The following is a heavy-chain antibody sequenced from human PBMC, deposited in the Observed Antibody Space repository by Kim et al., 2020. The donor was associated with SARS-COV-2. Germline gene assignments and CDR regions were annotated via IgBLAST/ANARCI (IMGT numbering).Heavy chain of an antibody. Sequence: GGSLRLSCAASGFTFDDYAMHWVRQTPGKGLEWVAGISWNSGKKAYAASVKGRFTISRDNAKNSLYLEMNTLRVEDTAFYYCPKDFRRSGSGWHAPFDYWGQGTLVTVSS. V-gene: IGHV3-9*01. J-gene: IGHJ4*02. CDR2: ISWNSGKK. D-gene: IGHD6-19*01. CDR3: PKDFRRSGSGWHAPFDY. CDR1: GFTFDDYA.